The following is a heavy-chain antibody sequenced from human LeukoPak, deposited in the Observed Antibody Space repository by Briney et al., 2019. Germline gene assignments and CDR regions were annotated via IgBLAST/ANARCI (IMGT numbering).Heavy chain of an antibody. J-gene: IGHJ3*02. Sequence: SETLSLTCTVSGGSISSSSYYWGWIRQPPGKGLEWIRSIYYSGSTYYNPSLKSRVTISVDTSKNQFSLKLSSVTAADTAVYYCARVRGGLRFLEWLLDAFDIWGQGTMVTVSS. V-gene: IGHV4-39*07. D-gene: IGHD3-3*01. CDR1: GGSISSSSYY. CDR3: ARVRGGLRFLEWLLDAFDI. CDR2: IYYSGST.